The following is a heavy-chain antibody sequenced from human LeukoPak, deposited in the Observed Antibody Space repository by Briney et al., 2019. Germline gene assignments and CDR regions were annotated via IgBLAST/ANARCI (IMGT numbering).Heavy chain of an antibody. D-gene: IGHD3-9*01. Sequence: SVKVSCKASGGTFSSYAISWVRQAPGQGLEWMGGIIPIFGTVNYAQKFQGRVTITADKSTSTAYMELSSLRSEDTAAYYCARDPSIKTGRDYWGQGTLVTVSS. CDR3: ARDPSIKTGRDY. CDR1: GGTFSSYA. J-gene: IGHJ4*02. V-gene: IGHV1-69*06. CDR2: IIPIFGTV.